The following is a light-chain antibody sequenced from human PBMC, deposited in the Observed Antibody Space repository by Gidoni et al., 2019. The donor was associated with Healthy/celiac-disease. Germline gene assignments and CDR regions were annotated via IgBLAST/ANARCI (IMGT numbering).Light chain of an antibody. CDR2: AAS. CDR1: QSISSY. J-gene: IGKJ4*01. V-gene: IGKV1-39*01. CDR3: QQSYSTPRRT. Sequence: DIQMTQSPSSLSASVGDRVTITCRASQSISSYLNWYQQKPGKAPKLLIYAASSLQSGVPSRFSGSGSGTDFTLTISSLQPEDFATYYCQQSYSTPRRTFXGXTKVXIK.